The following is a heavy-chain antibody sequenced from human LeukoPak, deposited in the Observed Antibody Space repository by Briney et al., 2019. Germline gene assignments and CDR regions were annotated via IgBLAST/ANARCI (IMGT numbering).Heavy chain of an antibody. CDR1: GFTFSSYS. CDR2: ISSSSSTI. V-gene: IGHV3-48*04. Sequence: GGSLRLSCSASGFTFSSYSMNWVRQAPGKGLEWVSYISSSSSTIYYADSVKGRFTISRDNAKNSLYLQMNSLRAEDTAVYYCARLSELFGSGTPPYYYGMDVWGQGTTVTVSS. J-gene: IGHJ6*02. CDR3: ARLSELFGSGTPPYYYGMDV. D-gene: IGHD3-10*01.